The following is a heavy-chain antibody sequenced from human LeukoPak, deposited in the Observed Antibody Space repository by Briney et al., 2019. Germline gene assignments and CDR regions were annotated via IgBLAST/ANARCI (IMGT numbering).Heavy chain of an antibody. CDR3: ARDRADSSGYYYHFDY. Sequence: SETLSLTCTVPGGSISSGSYYWSWIRQPAGKGLEWIGRIYTSGSTNYNPSLKSRVAISVDTSKNQFSLKLSSVTAADTAVYYCARDRADSSGYYYHFDYWGQGTLVTVSS. V-gene: IGHV4-61*02. J-gene: IGHJ4*02. CDR1: GGSISSGSYY. CDR2: IYTSGST. D-gene: IGHD3-22*01.